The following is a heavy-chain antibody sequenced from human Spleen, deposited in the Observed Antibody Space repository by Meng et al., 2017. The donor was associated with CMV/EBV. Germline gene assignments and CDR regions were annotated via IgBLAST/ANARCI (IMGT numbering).Heavy chain of an antibody. CDR1: GGTFSSYS. Sequence: SVKVSCKASGGTFSSYSISGVRQAPGQGLEWMGVIIPIFGTANYAEKFQGRVTITTDESTSTAYMELSSLRSEDTAVYYCARAVGDCSSTSCYTGNNWFDPWGQGTLVTVSS. D-gene: IGHD2-2*02. CDR2: IIPIFGTA. CDR3: ARAVGDCSSTSCYTGNNWFDP. J-gene: IGHJ5*02. V-gene: IGHV1-69*05.